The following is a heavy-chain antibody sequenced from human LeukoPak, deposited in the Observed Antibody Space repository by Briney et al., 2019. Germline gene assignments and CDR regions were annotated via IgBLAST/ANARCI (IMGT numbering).Heavy chain of an antibody. J-gene: IGHJ6*03. D-gene: IGHD2-2*01. Sequence: SQTLSLTCAISGDSVSSNSAAWNWIRQSPSRGLEWLGRTYYRSMWYNDYAVSVKSRITINPDTSKSQFSLQLNSVTPQDTAVYYCAREEYCNSTSCFARGYMDVWGKGTTVTVSS. CDR2: TYYRSMWYN. CDR3: AREEYCNSTSCFARGYMDV. CDR1: GDSVSSNSAA. V-gene: IGHV6-1*01.